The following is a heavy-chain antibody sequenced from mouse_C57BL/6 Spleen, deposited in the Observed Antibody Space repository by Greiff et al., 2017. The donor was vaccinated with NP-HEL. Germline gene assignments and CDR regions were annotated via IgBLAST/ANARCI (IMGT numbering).Heavy chain of an antibody. CDR1: GYTFTSYW. V-gene: IGHV1-69*01. Sequence: QVQLQQSGAELVMPGASVKLSCKASGYTFTSYWMHWVKQRPGQGLEWIGEIDPSDSYTNYNQKFKGKSTLTVDKSSSTAYMQLSSLTSEDSAVYYCALYGNSFDYWGQGTTLTVSS. CDR3: ALYGNSFDY. CDR2: IDPSDSYT. D-gene: IGHD2-1*01. J-gene: IGHJ2*01.